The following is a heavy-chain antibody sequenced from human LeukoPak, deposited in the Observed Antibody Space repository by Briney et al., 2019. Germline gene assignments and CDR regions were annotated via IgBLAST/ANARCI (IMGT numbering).Heavy chain of an antibody. CDR1: GFTFSSYE. D-gene: IGHD1-1*01. V-gene: IGHV3-48*03. J-gene: IGHJ4*02. CDR3: AREALWKGAFDY. Sequence: PGGSLRLSCAASGFTFSSYEMNWVRQAPGKGLGWVSYISSSGSTIYYADSVKGRFTISRDNAKNSLYLQMNSLRAEDTAVYYCAREALWKGAFDYWGQPTLVTVSS. CDR2: ISSSGSTI.